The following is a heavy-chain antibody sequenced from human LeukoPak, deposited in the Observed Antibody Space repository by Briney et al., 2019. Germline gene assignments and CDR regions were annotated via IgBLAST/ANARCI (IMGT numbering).Heavy chain of an antibody. V-gene: IGHV4-34*01. CDR3: ARDGGIAAAFDY. Sequence: SETLSLTCAVYGGSFSGYYWSWIRQPPGKGLEWIGEINHSGSTNYNPSLKSRVTISVDTSKNQFSLKLSSVTAADTAVYYCARDGGIAAAFDYWGQGTLVTVSS. J-gene: IGHJ4*02. CDR2: INHSGST. CDR1: GGSFSGYY. D-gene: IGHD6-13*01.